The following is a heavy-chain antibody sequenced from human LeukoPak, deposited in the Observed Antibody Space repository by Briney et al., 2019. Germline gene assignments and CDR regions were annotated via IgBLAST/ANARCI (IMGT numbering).Heavy chain of an antibody. V-gene: IGHV3-23*01. Sequence: GGSLRLSCAASAFTFSNYAMTWVRQAPGKGLEWVSTISGSGDTTYYAASVKGRFTISRDNSIHTLYLQMSNLRAEDTAFYYCAKDYGDNPFDYWGQGTLVTVSS. CDR2: ISGSGDTT. D-gene: IGHD4-23*01. CDR1: AFTFSNYA. J-gene: IGHJ4*02. CDR3: AKDYGDNPFDY.